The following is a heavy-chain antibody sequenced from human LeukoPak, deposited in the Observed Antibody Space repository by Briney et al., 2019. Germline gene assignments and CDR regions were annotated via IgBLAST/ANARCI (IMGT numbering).Heavy chain of an antibody. J-gene: IGHJ4*02. D-gene: IGHD3-10*01. CDR3: ARETFSSGSYPIDY. V-gene: IGHV3-7*01. CDR1: GFTFSSYW. CDR2: IKQDGSEK. Sequence: GGSLRLSCAASGFTFSSYWMSWVRQAPGKGLEWVANIKQDGSEKYYVDSVKGRFTISRDNAKNSLYLQMNSLRAEDTAVYYCARETFSSGSYPIDYWGQGTLVTVSS.